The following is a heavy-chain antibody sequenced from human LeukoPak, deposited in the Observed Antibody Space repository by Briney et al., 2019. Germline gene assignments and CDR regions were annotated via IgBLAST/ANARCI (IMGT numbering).Heavy chain of an antibody. V-gene: IGHV4-31*03. CDR2: IYYSGST. CDR1: GGSISSGGYY. Sequence: PLQTLSLTCSVSGGSISSGGYYWSWICQHPGKGLEWIGYIYYSGSTYYNPSLKSRVTISVDTSKNQFSLKLSSVTAADTAVYFCARASFLEWSTSRGYFYGMDVWGQGTTVTVSS. D-gene: IGHD3-3*01. J-gene: IGHJ6*02. CDR3: ARASFLEWSTSRGYFYGMDV.